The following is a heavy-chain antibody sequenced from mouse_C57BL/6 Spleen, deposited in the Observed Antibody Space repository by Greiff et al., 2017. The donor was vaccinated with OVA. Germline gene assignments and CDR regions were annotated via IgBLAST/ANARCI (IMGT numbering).Heavy chain of an antibody. J-gene: IGHJ1*03. Sequence: DVKLQESGPELVKPGASVKISCKASGYTFTDYYMNWVKQSHGKSLEWIGDINPNNGGTSYNQKFKGKATLTVDKSSSTAYMELRSLTSEDSAVYYCARGDSYWYFDVWGTGTTVTVSS. CDR1: GYTFTDYY. CDR2: INPNNGGT. V-gene: IGHV1-26*01. CDR3: ARGDSYWYFDV.